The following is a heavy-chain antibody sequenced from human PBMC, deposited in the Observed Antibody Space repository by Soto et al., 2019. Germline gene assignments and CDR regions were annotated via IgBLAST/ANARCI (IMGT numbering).Heavy chain of an antibody. CDR1: GFTFSNAW. J-gene: IGHJ6*02. Sequence: GGSLRLSCAASGFTFSNAWMNWVRQAPGKGLEWVGRIKSKTDGGTTDYAAPVKGRFTISRDDSKNTLYLQMNSLKTEDTAVYYCTTQWYSSSWYYYGMDVWGQGTTVTVSS. CDR2: IKSKTDGGTT. D-gene: IGHD6-13*01. CDR3: TTQWYSSSWYYYGMDV. V-gene: IGHV3-15*07.